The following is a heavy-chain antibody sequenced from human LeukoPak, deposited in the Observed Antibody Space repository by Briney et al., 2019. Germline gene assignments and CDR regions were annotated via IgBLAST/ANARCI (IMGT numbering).Heavy chain of an antibody. Sequence: GGSLRLSCAASGLTFTGYWMSWVRQAPGKGLEWVANIKQDGSEEYYVDSVKGRFTISRDNAKNSLYLQMNSLRAEDTAVYYCARDHDYGGNSDYWGQGTLVTVSS. D-gene: IGHD4-23*01. CDR3: ARDHDYGGNSDY. V-gene: IGHV3-7*05. CDR2: IKQDGSEE. J-gene: IGHJ4*02. CDR1: GLTFTGYW.